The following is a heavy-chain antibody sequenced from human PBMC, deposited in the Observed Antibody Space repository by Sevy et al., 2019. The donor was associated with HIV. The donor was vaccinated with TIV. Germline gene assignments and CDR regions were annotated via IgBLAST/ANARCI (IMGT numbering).Heavy chain of an antibody. Sequence: EGSLRLSCAASGFTFSSYAMTWVRQAPGKGLEWVSSISGSGGNTYYADSVKGRFTISRDSSKNTVSLQMNSLRAEDTAVYYCAKDGLSLSVAYWGQGTLVTVSS. CDR2: ISGSGGNT. J-gene: IGHJ4*02. CDR1: GFTFSSYA. V-gene: IGHV3-23*01. D-gene: IGHD3-16*02. CDR3: AKDGLSLSVAY.